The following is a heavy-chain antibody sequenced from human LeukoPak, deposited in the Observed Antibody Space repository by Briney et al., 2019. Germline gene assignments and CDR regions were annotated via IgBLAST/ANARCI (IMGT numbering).Heavy chain of an antibody. CDR3: ARQKDCSGGSCQEVLFDY. CDR2: IYYSGST. Sequence: PSETLSLTCAVYGGSFSGYYWSWIRQPPGKGLEWIGYIYYSGSTNYNPSPKSRVTISVDTSKNQFSLKLSSVTAADTAVYYCARQKDCSGGSCQEVLFDYWGQGTLVTVSS. CDR1: GGSFSGYY. D-gene: IGHD2-15*01. J-gene: IGHJ4*02. V-gene: IGHV4-59*08.